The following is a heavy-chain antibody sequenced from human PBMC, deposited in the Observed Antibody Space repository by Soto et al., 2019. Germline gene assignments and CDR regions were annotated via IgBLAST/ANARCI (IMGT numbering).Heavy chain of an antibody. CDR2: ISTGSSYI. V-gene: IGHV3-21*01. CDR1: GFTFSAYS. Sequence: SLRLSCAASGFTFSAYSMNWVRQAPGKGLEWVSAISTGSSYIYYADSVKGRFTISRDNAKKSLYLQMNKLTAADTAVYYCVRVGAVAVTRNFDFWGQGTLVTVSS. CDR3: VRVGAVAVTRNFDF. J-gene: IGHJ4*02. D-gene: IGHD6-19*01.